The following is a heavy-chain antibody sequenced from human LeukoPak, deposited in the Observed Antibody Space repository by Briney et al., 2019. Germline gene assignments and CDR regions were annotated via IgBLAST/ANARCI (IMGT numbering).Heavy chain of an antibody. CDR1: GGSISNYY. CDR2: IYTSGST. D-gene: IGHD6-6*01. V-gene: IGHV4-4*07. J-gene: IGHJ6*03. CDR3: ARDVRRSSSSSNSYYYYMDV. Sequence: SETLSLTCTVSGGSISNYYWSWIRQPAGKGLEWIGRIYTSGSTNYNPSLKSRVTMSVDTSKNQFSLKLDSVTAADTAVYYCARDVRRSSSSSNSYYYYMDVWGKGTTVIVSS.